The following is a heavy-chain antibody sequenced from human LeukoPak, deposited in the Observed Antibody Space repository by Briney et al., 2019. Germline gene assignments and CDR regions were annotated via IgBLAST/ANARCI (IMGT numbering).Heavy chain of an antibody. CDR3: AKGSTAMIYYCYYYMDV. D-gene: IGHD5-18*01. Sequence: PGGSLRLSCAASGFTFSSYAMSWVRQAPGKGLEWVSAISGSGGSTYYADSVKGRFTISRDNSKNTLYLQMNSLRAEDTAVYYCAKGSTAMIYYCYYYMDVWGEGTTVTVSS. J-gene: IGHJ6*03. CDR1: GFTFSSYA. V-gene: IGHV3-23*01. CDR2: ISGSGGST.